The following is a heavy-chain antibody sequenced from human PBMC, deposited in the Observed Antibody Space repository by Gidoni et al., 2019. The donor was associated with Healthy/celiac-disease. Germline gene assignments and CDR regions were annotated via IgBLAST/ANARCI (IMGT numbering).Heavy chain of an antibody. CDR2: IYSGGST. Sequence: EVQLVESGGGLVQPGGSLRLSCAASGFTVSSNYMSWVRPAPGKGLEWVLVIYSGGSTYYADSVKGRFTISRDNSKNTLYLQMNSLRAEDTAVYYCARDRVNWNDYLGWFDPWGQGTLVTVSS. D-gene: IGHD1-1*01. CDR1: GFTVSSNY. J-gene: IGHJ5*02. CDR3: ARDRVNWNDYLGWFDP. V-gene: IGHV3-66*01.